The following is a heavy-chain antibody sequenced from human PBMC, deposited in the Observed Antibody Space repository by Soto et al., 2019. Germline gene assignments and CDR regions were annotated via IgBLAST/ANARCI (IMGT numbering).Heavy chain of an antibody. CDR2: IMPTVDSA. CDR1: GGTLSDYA. V-gene: IGHV1-69*01. D-gene: IGHD3-10*01. CDR3: AESAVREIIARESPGMAD. Sequence: QVQLVQSGAEVKTPGSSVKVSCKASGGTLSDYAISWVRQAPGQGLEWMGGIMPTVDSANYAQNFQGRLPISADETMSTANMTLSSMRSDDTAVYYYAESAVREIIARESPGMADWGQGTPVIVSS. J-gene: IGHJ6*02.